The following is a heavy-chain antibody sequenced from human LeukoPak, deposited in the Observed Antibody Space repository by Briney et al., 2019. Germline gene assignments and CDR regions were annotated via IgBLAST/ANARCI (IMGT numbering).Heavy chain of an antibody. CDR3: VSSGHCNGTSCLTYYMAV. D-gene: IGHD2-2*01. V-gene: IGHV1-46*01. CDR1: GHTFTSYY. Sequence: ASVKVSCKASGHTFTSYYIQWVRQAPGQGLEWMGLINPSGGSTSYAQKFQGRVTMTRDTSTSAVYMELSSLRSEDTAVYYCVSSGHCNGTSCLTYYMAVWGKGTTVTVSS. J-gene: IGHJ6*03. CDR2: INPSGGST.